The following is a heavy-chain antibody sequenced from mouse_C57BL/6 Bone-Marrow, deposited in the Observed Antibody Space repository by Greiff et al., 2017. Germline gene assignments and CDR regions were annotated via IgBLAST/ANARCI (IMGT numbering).Heavy chain of an antibody. Sequence: EVKLVESGEGLVKPGGSLKLSCAASGFTFSSYAMSWVRQTPEKRLEWVAYISGGGDYIYYADTVKGRVTISRDNARNTLYLQMSSLKSEDTAMYYCTRGSDNNPMDFWGQGTSVTVSS. D-gene: IGHD1-3*01. CDR3: TRGSDNNPMDF. J-gene: IGHJ4*01. CDR1: GFTFSSYA. V-gene: IGHV5-9-1*02. CDR2: ISGGGDYI.